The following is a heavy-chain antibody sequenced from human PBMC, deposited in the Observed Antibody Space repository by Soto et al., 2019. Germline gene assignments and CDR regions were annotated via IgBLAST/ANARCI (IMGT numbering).Heavy chain of an antibody. V-gene: IGHV4-39*01. J-gene: IGHJ6*02. CDR3: ARHRFMRFGELLYHYYYYYGMDV. Sequence: QLQLQESGPGLVKPSETLSLTCTVSGGSISSSSYYWGWIRQPPGKGLEWIGSIYYSGSTYYNPSLKSRVTLSVDTSNNQFSLKLSSVTAADTAVYYCARHRFMRFGELLYHYYYYYGMDVWGQGTTVTVSS. D-gene: IGHD3-10*01. CDR2: IYYSGST. CDR1: GGSISSSSYY.